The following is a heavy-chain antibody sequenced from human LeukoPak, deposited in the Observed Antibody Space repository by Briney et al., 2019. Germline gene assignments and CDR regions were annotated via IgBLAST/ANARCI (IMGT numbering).Heavy chain of an antibody. Sequence: GGSLRLSCAASGFPFSSYAMNWVRQAPGKELEWVSGISAGGGDTYYADSVKGRFTISRGNFKNTLYLQMSSLRPEDTAVYFCSKGGQSGPWYSLDCWGQGTLVTVSS. CDR2: ISAGGGDT. CDR3: SKGGQSGPWYSLDC. J-gene: IGHJ4*02. D-gene: IGHD2-15*01. V-gene: IGHV3-23*01. CDR1: GFPFSSYA.